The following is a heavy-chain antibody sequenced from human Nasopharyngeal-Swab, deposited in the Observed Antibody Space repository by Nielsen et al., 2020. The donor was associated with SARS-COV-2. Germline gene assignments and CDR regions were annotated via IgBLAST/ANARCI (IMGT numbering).Heavy chain of an antibody. CDR2: IYYSGST. CDR3: ARYGERITIFGVVIKEAFDI. V-gene: IGHV4-39*01. CDR1: GASISSSSYY. J-gene: IGHJ3*02. D-gene: IGHD3-3*01. Sequence: SETLSLTCTVSGASISSSSYYWGWIRQPPGKGLEWIGSIYYSGSTYYNPSLKSRVTISVDTSKNQFSLKLSSVTAADTAVYYCARYGERITIFGVVIKEAFDIWGQGTMVTVSS.